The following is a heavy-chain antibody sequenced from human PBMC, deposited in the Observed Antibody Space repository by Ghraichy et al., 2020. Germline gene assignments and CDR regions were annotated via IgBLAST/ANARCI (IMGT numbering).Heavy chain of an antibody. Sequence: SQTLSLTCTVSGGSISSYYWSWIRQPPGKGLEWIGYIYYSGSTNYNPSLKSRVTISVDTSKNQFSLKLSSVTAADTAVYYCARHHCSGGSCYSGRVDYWGQGTLVTVSS. CDR1: GGSISSYY. CDR2: IYYSGST. D-gene: IGHD2-15*01. J-gene: IGHJ4*02. CDR3: ARHHCSGGSCYSGRVDY. V-gene: IGHV4-59*08.